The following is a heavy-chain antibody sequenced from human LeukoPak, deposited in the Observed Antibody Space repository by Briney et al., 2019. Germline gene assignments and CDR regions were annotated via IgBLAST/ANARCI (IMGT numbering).Heavy chain of an antibody. CDR1: GYTFTNYG. V-gene: IGHV1-2*06. CDR2: IDPSIGGT. D-gene: IGHD1-26*01. Sequence: ASVKVSCKASGYTFTNYGISWVRQAPGQGLEWMGRIDPSIGGTTYAQNLQGRVTLTWDTSISTAYMELTRLTSDDTAVYYCARDNRGSLDYWGQGTQVTVSS. CDR3: ARDNRGSLDY. J-gene: IGHJ4*02.